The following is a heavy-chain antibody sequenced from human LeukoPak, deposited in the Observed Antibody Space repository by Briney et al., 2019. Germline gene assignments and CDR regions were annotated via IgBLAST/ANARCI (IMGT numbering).Heavy chain of an antibody. CDR1: GFTFYDYA. D-gene: IGHD3-10*01. CDR3: VRAGGSGSFYYYYMDV. J-gene: IGHJ6*03. CDR2: IGWNSANI. Sequence: GGSLRLSCAASGFTFYDYAMHWVREAPGKGLEWVSAIGWNSANIGYADSVKGRFTISRDNAKNSLFLQMNSLRAEDTALYYCVRAGGSGSFYYYYMDVWGKGTTVTVSS. V-gene: IGHV3-9*01.